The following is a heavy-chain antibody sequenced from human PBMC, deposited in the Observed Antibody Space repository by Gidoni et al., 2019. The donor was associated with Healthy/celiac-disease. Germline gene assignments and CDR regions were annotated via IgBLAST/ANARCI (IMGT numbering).Heavy chain of an antibody. Sequence: EVQLLESGGGLVQPGGSLRLSCAASGFTFSSYAMSWVRQAPGKGLEWVSAISGSGGSTYYADSVKGRFTISRDNSKNTLYLQMNSLRAEDTAVYYCAKTGQKSSSAKYIKFDYWGQGTLVTVSS. CDR2: ISGSGGST. CDR3: AKTGQKSSSAKYIKFDY. D-gene: IGHD6-6*01. CDR1: GFTFSSYA. J-gene: IGHJ4*02. V-gene: IGHV3-23*01.